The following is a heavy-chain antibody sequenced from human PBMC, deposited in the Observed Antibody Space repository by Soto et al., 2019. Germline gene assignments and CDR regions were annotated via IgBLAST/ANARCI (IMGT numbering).Heavy chain of an antibody. Sequence: QITLKQSGPTLVQPTQTLTLTCTFSGFSLSTSGVGVGWIRQPPGKALEWLAFISWDDDQRYSPSLKRRLTISNDTPKHQVVLTMTYIYPVDTATYYCAHSYYDYVWGNYRTFDYWGRGTLVTVSS. D-gene: IGHD3-16*02. J-gene: IGHJ4*02. CDR2: ISWDDDQ. CDR3: AHSYYDYVWGNYRTFDY. V-gene: IGHV2-5*02. CDR1: GFSLSTSGVG.